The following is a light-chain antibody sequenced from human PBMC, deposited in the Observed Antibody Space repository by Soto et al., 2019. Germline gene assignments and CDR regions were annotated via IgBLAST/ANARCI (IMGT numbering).Light chain of an antibody. V-gene: IGKV3-11*01. CDR3: QQYNHWPPWLT. Sequence: EIVLTQSPATLSLSPGERATLSCRASQSVSSYLAWYQQKPGQAPRLLIYDASNRATGIPARFSGSGSGTDFTLTITSLEPEDFAVYYCQQYNHWPPWLTFGGGTKVEVK. J-gene: IGKJ4*01. CDR2: DAS. CDR1: QSVSSY.